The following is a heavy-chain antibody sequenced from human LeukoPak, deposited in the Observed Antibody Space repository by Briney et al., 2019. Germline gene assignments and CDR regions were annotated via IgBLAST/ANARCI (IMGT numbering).Heavy chain of an antibody. CDR2: ISGSYGTT. CDR1: GFTFSSYA. CDR3: AKGGSYYGSGSSDY. Sequence: GGSLRLSCAASGFTFSSYAMSWLRQAPGKGLEWVSSISGSYGTTYYADSVKGRFTISRDNSKNTLYLQMNSLRAEDTAVYYCAKGGSYYGSGSSDYWGQGTLVTVSS. V-gene: IGHV3-23*01. J-gene: IGHJ4*02. D-gene: IGHD3-10*01.